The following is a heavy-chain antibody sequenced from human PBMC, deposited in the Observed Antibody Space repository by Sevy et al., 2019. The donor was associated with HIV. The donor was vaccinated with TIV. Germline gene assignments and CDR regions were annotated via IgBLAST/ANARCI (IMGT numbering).Heavy chain of an antibody. D-gene: IGHD2-2*01. CDR1: GYSFTSYW. Sequence: GESLKISCKGSGYSFTSYWIDWVRQMPGKGLEWMGIIYPGDSDTRYSPSFQGQVTISADKSISTAYLQWSSLKASDTAMYYCARRPYCSSTSCDSDWFDPWGQGTLVTVSS. CDR3: ARRPYCSSTSCDSDWFDP. J-gene: IGHJ5*02. V-gene: IGHV5-51*01. CDR2: IYPGDSDT.